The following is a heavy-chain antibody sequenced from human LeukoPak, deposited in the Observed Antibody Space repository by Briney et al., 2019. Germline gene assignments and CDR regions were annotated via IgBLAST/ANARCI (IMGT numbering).Heavy chain of an antibody. D-gene: IGHD6-13*01. CDR3: ARTISGWYYFDY. V-gene: IGHV4-59*08. CDR2: INYSGRT. J-gene: IGHJ4*02. CDR1: GGSNSAYY. Sequence: PSETLSLTCSVSGGSNSAYYWSWIRQPPGKGLEWIGYINYSGRTDYNPSLKGRVTISVDTSKNQFSLKLRSVTAADTAVFYCARTISGWYYFDYWGQGTLVTVSS.